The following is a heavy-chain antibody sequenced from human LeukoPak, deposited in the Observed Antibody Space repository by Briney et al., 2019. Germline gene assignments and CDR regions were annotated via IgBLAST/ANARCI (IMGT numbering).Heavy chain of an antibody. CDR1: GASISSGSYY. CDR3: ARAITYYELFTGYSREYYFDD. CDR2: VYTSGST. J-gene: IGHJ4*02. D-gene: IGHD3-9*01. V-gene: IGHV4-61*02. Sequence: SQTLSLTCTVSGASISSGSYYWSWIRQPAGKGLEWIGRVYTSGSTNYNPSLKSRVNISLDTPKNQFSLKLISVTAADTAVYYCARAITYYELFTGYSREYYFDDWGQGILVTVSS.